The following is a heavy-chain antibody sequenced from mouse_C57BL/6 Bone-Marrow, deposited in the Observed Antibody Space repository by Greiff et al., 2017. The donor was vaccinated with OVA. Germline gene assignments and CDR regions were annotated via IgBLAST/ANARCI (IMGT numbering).Heavy chain of an antibody. D-gene: IGHD2-5*01. CDR2: IYPGDGDT. V-gene: IGHV1-82*01. CDR3: ASGYYSNSYAMDY. Sequence: QVQLKQSGPELVKPGASVTISCKASGYAFSSSWMNWVKQRPGKGLEWIGRIYPGDGDTNYNGKFKDKATLTADKSSSTAYMQLSSLTSEDSAVYFCASGYYSNSYAMDYWGQGTSVTVSS. CDR1: GYAFSSSW. J-gene: IGHJ4*01.